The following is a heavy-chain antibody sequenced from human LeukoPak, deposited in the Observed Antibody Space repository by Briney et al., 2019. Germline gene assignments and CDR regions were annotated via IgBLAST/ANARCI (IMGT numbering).Heavy chain of an antibody. Sequence: GGSLRLSCAASGFTFSSHWVAWLRQAPEKGLECVANIKQDGSEIYYVDSVKGRFTISRDNSESTLYLQMNSLRAEDSAMYYCARVYDSSGYFRNYFDYWGQGTLVTVSS. J-gene: IGHJ4*02. CDR1: GFTFSSHW. D-gene: IGHD3-22*01. CDR2: IKQDGSEI. V-gene: IGHV3-7*02. CDR3: ARVYDSSGYFRNYFDY.